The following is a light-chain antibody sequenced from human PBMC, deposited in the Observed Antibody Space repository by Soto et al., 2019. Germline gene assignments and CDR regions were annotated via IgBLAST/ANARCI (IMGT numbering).Light chain of an antibody. V-gene: IGKV1-39*01. CDR2: GAS. CDR1: QRISNF. J-gene: IGKJ4*01. CDR3: QQSYNTPALT. Sequence: DIQMTQSPSSLSASVGDRVTITCRASQRISNFLNWYQQKPGKDPKLLIYGASNLQSGGPSRFSGSGSGTHFTLTISGLKPDDFATYYCQQSYNTPALTCGGGTKVDIK.